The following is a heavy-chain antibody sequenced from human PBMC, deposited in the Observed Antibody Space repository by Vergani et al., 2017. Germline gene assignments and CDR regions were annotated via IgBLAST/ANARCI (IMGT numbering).Heavy chain of an antibody. D-gene: IGHD6-13*01. CDR1: GGSISSGGNY. CDR3: ARDLGQQLRWFDP. J-gene: IGHJ5*02. V-gene: IGHV4-31*03. Sequence: QVQLQESGPGLVKPSQTLSLTCTVSGGSISSGGNYWGWIRQHPGKGLEWIGYIYYSGSTYYNPSLKSRVTISVDTSKNQFSLKLSSVTAADTAVYYCARDLGQQLRWFDPWGQGTLVTVSS. CDR2: IYYSGST.